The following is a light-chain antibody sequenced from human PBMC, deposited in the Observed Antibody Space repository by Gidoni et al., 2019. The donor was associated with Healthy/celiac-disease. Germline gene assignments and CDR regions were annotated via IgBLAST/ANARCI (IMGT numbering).Light chain of an antibody. J-gene: IGKJ1*01. CDR3: QQYNSYSPWT. Sequence: DIQMTQSPSTLSASVGDRVTITCRASQSISSWLAWYQKKPGKAPKLLIYDASSLESVVPSRFSGSGSGTEFTLTISSLQPDDFATYYCQQYNSYSPWTFGQGTKVEIK. CDR2: DAS. CDR1: QSISSW. V-gene: IGKV1-5*01.